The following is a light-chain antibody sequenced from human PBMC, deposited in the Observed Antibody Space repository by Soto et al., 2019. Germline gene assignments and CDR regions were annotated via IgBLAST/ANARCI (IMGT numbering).Light chain of an antibody. J-gene: IGKJ1*01. CDR1: QTVLSN. Sequence: EFGMTQSPVTLSVSPGDRVTRSCRASQTVLSNLVWYQQKPGQAPRVLIHGASTRATGIPARFSGSGSGTEFTLTITGLQSEDFAVYYCQQYNGWPWTFGLGTKVDIK. CDR2: GAS. CDR3: QQYNGWPWT. V-gene: IGKV3-15*01.